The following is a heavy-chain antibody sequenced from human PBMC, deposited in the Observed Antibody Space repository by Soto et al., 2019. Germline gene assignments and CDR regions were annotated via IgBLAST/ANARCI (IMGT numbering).Heavy chain of an antibody. CDR3: AKDMCSGGSCYSLFDY. CDR1: GFTFSSYG. CDR2: ISYDGSNK. Sequence: QVQLVESGGGVVQTGRSLRLSCAASGFTFSSYGMHWVRQAPGKGLEWVAVISYDGSNKYYADSVKGRFTISRDNSKNTLYLQMNSLRAEDTAVYYCAKDMCSGGSCYSLFDYWGQGTLVTVSS. D-gene: IGHD2-15*01. V-gene: IGHV3-30*18. J-gene: IGHJ4*02.